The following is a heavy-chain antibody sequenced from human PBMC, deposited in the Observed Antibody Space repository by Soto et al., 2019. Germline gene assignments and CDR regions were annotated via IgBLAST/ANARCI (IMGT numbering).Heavy chain of an antibody. D-gene: IGHD3-3*01. Sequence: EASVKVSCKASGYTFTSYAMHWVRQAPGQRLEWMGWINAGNGNTKYSQKFQGRVTITRDTSASTAYMELSSLRSEDTAVYYCARGVGITIFGVVINPFDIWRQGTMVTVSS. V-gene: IGHV1-3*01. CDR3: ARGVGITIFGVVINPFDI. CDR1: GYTFTSYA. J-gene: IGHJ3*02. CDR2: INAGNGNT.